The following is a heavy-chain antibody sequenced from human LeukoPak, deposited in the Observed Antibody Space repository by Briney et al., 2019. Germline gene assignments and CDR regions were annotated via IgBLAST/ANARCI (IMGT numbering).Heavy chain of an antibody. CDR3: GRDLSGWYGPDY. Sequence: GGSLRLSCAASGFTLDDYGMSWVRQAPGKGLEWVSGINWNGGNTGYSDSVKGRFTISRDNAKNSLYLQMDSLRAEDTALYYCGRDLSGWYGPDYWGQGTLVTVSS. CDR1: GFTLDDYG. V-gene: IGHV3-20*04. CDR2: INWNGGNT. J-gene: IGHJ4*02. D-gene: IGHD6-19*01.